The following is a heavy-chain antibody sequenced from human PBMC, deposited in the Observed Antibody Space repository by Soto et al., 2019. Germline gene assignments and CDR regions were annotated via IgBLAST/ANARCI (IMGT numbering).Heavy chain of an antibody. D-gene: IGHD3-22*01. CDR2: FDPEDGET. Sequence: ASVKVSCKVSGYTLTELSMHWVRQAPGKGLEWMGGFDPEDGETIYAQKFQGRVTMTEDTSTDTAYMELSSLRSEDTAVYYCVHAAGYLQYDSSGPLPWGQRTMVTVSS. CDR1: GYTLTELS. CDR3: VHAAGYLQYDSSGPLP. J-gene: IGHJ3*01. V-gene: IGHV1-24*01.